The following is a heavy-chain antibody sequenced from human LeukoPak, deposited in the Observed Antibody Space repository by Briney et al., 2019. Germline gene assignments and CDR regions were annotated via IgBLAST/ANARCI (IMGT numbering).Heavy chain of an antibody. V-gene: IGHV3-53*01. CDR2: IYSGGST. J-gene: IGHJ4*02. Sequence: GGSLRLSCAASGFSFSSNYMTWVRQAPGKGLEWISVIYSGGSTYYADSVKGRFTISRDSSKNTVDLQVNSLRAEDTAVYYCARDLGYCTNGVCHTRFDYWGQGTLVAVSS. CDR1: GFSFSSNY. CDR3: ARDLGYCTNGVCHTRFDY. D-gene: IGHD2-8*01.